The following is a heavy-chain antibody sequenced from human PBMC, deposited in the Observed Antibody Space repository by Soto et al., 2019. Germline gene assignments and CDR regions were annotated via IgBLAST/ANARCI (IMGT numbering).Heavy chain of an antibody. Sequence: QVELVESGGGVVQPGRSLRLSCAASGFTFSTYGMHWVRHAPGKGLEWVAAMSYDGTKEYYVDSVKGRFTISRDNSRNTLFLQLNSLRAEDTAVYYCAKEYGSTWIDHWGQGTLVTVSS. J-gene: IGHJ4*02. V-gene: IGHV3-30*18. CDR1: GFTFSTYG. CDR3: AKEYGSTWIDH. D-gene: IGHD6-13*01. CDR2: MSYDGTKE.